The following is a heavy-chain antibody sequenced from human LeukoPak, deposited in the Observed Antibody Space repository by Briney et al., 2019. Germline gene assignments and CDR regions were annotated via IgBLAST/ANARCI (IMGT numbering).Heavy chain of an antibody. CDR2: ISSSNSTI. CDR1: GFTFSSYS. D-gene: IGHD3-22*01. J-gene: IGHJ3*02. CDR3: ARVMPTYYYDSSGSPNAFDI. Sequence: GGSLRLSCAASGFTFSSYSMNWVRQAPGKGLEWVSYISSSNSTIYYADSVKGRFTISRDNAKNSLYLQMNSLRAEDTAVYYCARVMPTYYYDSSGSPNAFDIWGQGTMVTVSS. V-gene: IGHV3-48*04.